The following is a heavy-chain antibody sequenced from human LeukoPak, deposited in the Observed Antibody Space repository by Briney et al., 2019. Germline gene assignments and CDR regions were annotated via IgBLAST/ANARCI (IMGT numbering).Heavy chain of an antibody. CDR3: ARDKNYYDSSGYWPVFDY. CDR1: GFTFSSYG. CDR2: IRYDASNK. Sequence: PGGSLRLSCAASGFTFSSYGMHWVRQAPGKGVEWVAFIRYDASNKYYADSVKGRFTISRDNSKNTQYLQMNSLRAEDMAVYYCARDKNYYDSSGYWPVFDYWGQGTLVTVSS. D-gene: IGHD3-22*01. J-gene: IGHJ4*02. V-gene: IGHV3-30*02.